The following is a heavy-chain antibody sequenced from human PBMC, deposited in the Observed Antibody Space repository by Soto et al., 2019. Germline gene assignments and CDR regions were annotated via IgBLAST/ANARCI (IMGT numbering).Heavy chain of an antibody. J-gene: IGHJ4*02. Sequence: GASVKVSCKASGYTFTGYYMHWVRQAPGQGLEWMGWINANNGNTNYAQKLQGRVTMTTDTSTSTAYMELRSLRSDDTAVYYCARAVAGYFDYWGQGTLVTVSS. D-gene: IGHD6-19*01. CDR1: GYTFTGYY. V-gene: IGHV1-18*04. CDR2: INANNGNT. CDR3: ARAVAGYFDY.